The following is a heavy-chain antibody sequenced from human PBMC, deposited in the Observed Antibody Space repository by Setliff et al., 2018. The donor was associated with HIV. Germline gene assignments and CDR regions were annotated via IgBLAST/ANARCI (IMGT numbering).Heavy chain of an antibody. CDR2: IFRGVTT. Sequence: PSETLSLTCAVSGYPIIEAYYWLWIRQSPTKGPEYIGIIFRGVTTYYNPSLRSRVALSMDTSKNQFSLRLSSVTAADTAIYYCARADSRRGAGYQYMDVWGKGTTVTVSS. CDR1: GYPIIEAYY. CDR3: ARADSRRGAGYQYMDV. J-gene: IGHJ6*03. D-gene: IGHD4-4*01. V-gene: IGHV4-38-2*01.